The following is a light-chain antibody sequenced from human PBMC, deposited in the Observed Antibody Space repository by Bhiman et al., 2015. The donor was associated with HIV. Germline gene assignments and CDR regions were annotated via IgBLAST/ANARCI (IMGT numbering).Light chain of an antibody. CDR2: DNT. V-gene: IGLV1-51*02. CDR3: QVWDSSTAWV. J-gene: IGLJ1*01. Sequence: QSVLTQPPSVSAAPGQRVTISCSGGSSNIGNNHVSWYQHLPGRAPQLLIYDNTQRPSGIPERFSGSKSGNTATLTISGTQAMDEADYYCQVWDSSTAWVFGTGTKVTVL. CDR1: SSNIGNNH.